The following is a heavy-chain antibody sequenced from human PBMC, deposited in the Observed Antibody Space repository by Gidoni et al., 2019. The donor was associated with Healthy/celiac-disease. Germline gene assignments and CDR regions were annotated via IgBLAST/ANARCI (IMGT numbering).Heavy chain of an antibody. CDR1: GYTLTSYA. D-gene: IGHD1-26*01. V-gene: IGHV1-3*01. J-gene: IGHJ3*02. Sequence: AEVKKPGASVKVSCKASGYTLTSYAMHWVRQAPGQRLEWMGWINAGNGNTKYSQKFQGRVTITRDTSASTAYMELSSLRSEDTAVYYCARDTDYSGSPGHDAFDIWGQGTMVTVSS. CDR2: INAGNGNT. CDR3: ARDTDYSGSPGHDAFDI.